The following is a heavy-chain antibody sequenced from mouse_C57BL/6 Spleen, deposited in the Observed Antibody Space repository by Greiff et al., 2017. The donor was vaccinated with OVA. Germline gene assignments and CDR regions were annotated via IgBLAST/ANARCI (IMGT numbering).Heavy chain of an antibody. J-gene: IGHJ2*01. CDR1: GFTFSDYG. CDR2: ISSGSSTI. D-gene: IGHD3-3*01. Sequence: EVKLVESGGGLVKPGGSLKLSCAASGFTFSDYGMHWVRQAPEKGLEWVAYISSGSSTIYYADKVKGRFTISRDNAKNTLFLQMTSLRSDDTAMYYCAKGDLDYWGQGTTLTVSS. CDR3: AKGDLDY. V-gene: IGHV5-17*01.